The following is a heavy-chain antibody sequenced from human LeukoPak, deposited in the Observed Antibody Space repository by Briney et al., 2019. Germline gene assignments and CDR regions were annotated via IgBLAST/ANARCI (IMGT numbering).Heavy chain of an antibody. D-gene: IGHD2-2*01. V-gene: IGHV4-39*07. Sequence: ETLSLTCTVSVGSPTISYDYWGWTRHPPGKCLEWIGNIFYGVSTYYSPSLKSRFPISLATSKNQFCRKLKSVTAADWTIYYCAKSNGYVVVDIWGQGAMVTVSS. J-gene: IGHJ3*02. CDR3: AKSNGYVVVDI. CDR1: VGSPTISYDY. CDR2: IFYGVST.